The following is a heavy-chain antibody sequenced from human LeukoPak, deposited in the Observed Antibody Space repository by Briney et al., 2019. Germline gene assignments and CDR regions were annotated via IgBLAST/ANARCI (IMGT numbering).Heavy chain of an antibody. J-gene: IGHJ3*02. D-gene: IGHD5-24*01. Sequence: SETLSLTCTVSGGSITTGGYYWSWIRQHPGKGLEWIGYIYYSGSTTYNPSLKSRVTISVDTSKNQFSLKLNSVTAADTALYYCARDVSRDGYNSGAFDIWGQGTMVTVSS. V-gene: IGHV4-31*03. CDR1: GGSITTGGYY. CDR3: ARDVSRDGYNSGAFDI. CDR2: IYYSGST.